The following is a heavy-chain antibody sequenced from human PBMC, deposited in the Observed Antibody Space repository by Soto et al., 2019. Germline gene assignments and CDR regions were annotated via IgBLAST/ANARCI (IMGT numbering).Heavy chain of an antibody. J-gene: IGHJ6*02. CDR1: GCSISSDY. CDR2: IYYTGST. Sequence: QVQLQESGPGLVKPSETLSLTCSVSGCSISSDYWSWIRQPPGKGLEWIGYIYYTGSTNYNPALKSRVNIAVDTSKNKVYLNLRSVTAADTAVYYCARALRGVVVVAAREMDVWGQGTMVTVSS. D-gene: IGHD2-15*01. V-gene: IGHV4-59*01. CDR3: ARALRGVVVVAAREMDV.